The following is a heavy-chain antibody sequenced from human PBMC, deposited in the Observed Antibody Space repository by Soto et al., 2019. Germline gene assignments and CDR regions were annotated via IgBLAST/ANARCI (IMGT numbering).Heavy chain of an antibody. D-gene: IGHD6-13*01. CDR1: GYSVTKYW. CDR2: IYPDESDT. Sequence: GEALKISCKGSGYSVTKYWIGWVRQMPGKGLEWMAIIYPDESDTRYSPSFQGQVTISADKSISTAYLQWSSLKASDTAMYYCARASYGYSSSSPYYFDYWGQGTLVTVSS. J-gene: IGHJ4*02. CDR3: ARASYGYSSSSPYYFDY. V-gene: IGHV5-51*01.